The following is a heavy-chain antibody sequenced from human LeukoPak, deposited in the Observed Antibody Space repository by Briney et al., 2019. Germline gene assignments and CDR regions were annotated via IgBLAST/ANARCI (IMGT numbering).Heavy chain of an antibody. D-gene: IGHD3-16*01. J-gene: IGHJ3*02. CDR1: GVSISYYY. V-gene: IGHV4-59*01. Sequence: PWETLSLTCTVSGVSISYYYWSWIRQPPGKGLELIGYIYYSADTNYNHSPKSRITISANTTKNQFSLQLTSMTAADTAVYYCARVWSSMKAFDIWGQGTIVTVSS. CDR2: IYYSADT. CDR3: ARVWSSMKAFDI.